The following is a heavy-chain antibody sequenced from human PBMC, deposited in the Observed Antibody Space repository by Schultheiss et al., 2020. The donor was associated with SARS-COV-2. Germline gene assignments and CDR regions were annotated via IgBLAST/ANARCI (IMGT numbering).Heavy chain of an antibody. J-gene: IGHJ6*02. V-gene: IGHV3-21*01. CDR2: ISSSSSYI. CDR3: ARDRVSSGYWHYYYYGMDV. CDR1: GFTFSSYE. D-gene: IGHD3-22*01. Sequence: GGSLRLSCAASGFTFSSYEMNWVRQAPGKGLEWVSSISSSSSYIFYADSVKGRFTISRDNAKNSLYLQMNSLRAEDTAVYYCARDRVSSGYWHYYYYGMDVWGQGTTVTVSS.